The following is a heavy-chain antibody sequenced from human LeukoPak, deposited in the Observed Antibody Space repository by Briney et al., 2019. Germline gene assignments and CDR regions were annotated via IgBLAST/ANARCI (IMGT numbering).Heavy chain of an antibody. CDR1: GGSFSGYY. Sequence: PSETLSLTCAVYGGSFSGYYWSWIRQPPGKGLEWIGEINHSGSTNYNPSLKSRVTISVDTSKNQFSLKLSSVTAADTAVYYCARARVVPAALYYHYGMDVWGQGTTVTVSS. J-gene: IGHJ6*02. CDR3: ARARVVPAALYYHYGMDV. CDR2: INHSGST. D-gene: IGHD2-2*01. V-gene: IGHV4-34*01.